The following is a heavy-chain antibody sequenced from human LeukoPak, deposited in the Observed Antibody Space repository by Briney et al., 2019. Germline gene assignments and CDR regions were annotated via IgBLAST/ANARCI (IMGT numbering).Heavy chain of an antibody. CDR2: ISGGGGST. CDR1: GFTFSSYA. J-gene: IGHJ4*02. CDR3: AKSVGMFGGLIVRPFDY. D-gene: IGHD3-16*02. V-gene: IGHV3-23*01. Sequence: GGSLRLSCAVSGFTFSSYAMSWVRQAPGKGLEWVSAISGGGGSTYFADSVKGRFTISRDNSKNTLYLQMNSLRAEDTAVYYCAKSVGMFGGLIVRPFDYWGQGTLVTVSS.